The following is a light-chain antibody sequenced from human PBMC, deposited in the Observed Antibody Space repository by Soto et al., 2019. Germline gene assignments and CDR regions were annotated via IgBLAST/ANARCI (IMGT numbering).Light chain of an antibody. Sequence: EMVLTQSPATLSLSPGERATLSCRASQSVSGYLAWYQQKPGQAPRLLMYDASNRATGIPARFSGSGSGTDFTLNISSLEPEDFAVYYCQQRSNWPSTFGGGTKVEIK. J-gene: IGKJ4*01. V-gene: IGKV3-11*01. CDR2: DAS. CDR3: QQRSNWPST. CDR1: QSVSGY.